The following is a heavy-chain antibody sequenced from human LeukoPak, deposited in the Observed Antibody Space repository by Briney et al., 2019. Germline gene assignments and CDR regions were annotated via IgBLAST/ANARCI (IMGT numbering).Heavy chain of an antibody. V-gene: IGHV3-74*01. J-gene: IGHJ4*02. CDR2: INTDGSRT. CDR1: GFTFSSYW. Sequence: GGSLRLSCAASGFTFSSYWIHWVRQAPGKGLVWVSRINTDGSRTTYADSVKGRFTISRDNAKNTLYLQMNSLRAEDTAVYYCAREGAGSGWSGYYDYWGQGTLVPVSS. CDR3: AREGAGSGWSGYYDY. D-gene: IGHD6-19*01.